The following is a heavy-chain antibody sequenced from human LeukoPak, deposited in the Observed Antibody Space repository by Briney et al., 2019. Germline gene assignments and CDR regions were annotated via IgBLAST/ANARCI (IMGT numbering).Heavy chain of an antibody. CDR3: ARHTAMVADY. D-gene: IGHD5-18*01. J-gene: IGHJ4*02. CDR2: IYYGGST. CDR1: GGSISSYY. Sequence: SETLSLTCTVSGGSISSYYWSWIRQPPGKGLEWIGYIYYGGSTNYNPSLKSRVTISVDTSKNQFSLKLSSVTAADTAVYYCARHTAMVADYWGQGTLVTVSS. V-gene: IGHV4-59*08.